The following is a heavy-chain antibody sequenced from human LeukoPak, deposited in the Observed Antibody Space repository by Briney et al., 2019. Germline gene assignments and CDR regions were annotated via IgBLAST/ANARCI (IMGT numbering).Heavy chain of an antibody. CDR3: AIDLVAAGTY. Sequence: PGGSLRLSCAASGFTFNSYSMNWVRQAPGKGLEWVSSICSSGSYIFYADSVKGRFTISRDNAKNSLYLQMNSLRAEDTAVYYCAIDLVAAGTYWGQGTLVTVSS. CDR2: ICSSGSYI. CDR1: GFTFNSYS. D-gene: IGHD2-15*01. J-gene: IGHJ4*02. V-gene: IGHV3-21*01.